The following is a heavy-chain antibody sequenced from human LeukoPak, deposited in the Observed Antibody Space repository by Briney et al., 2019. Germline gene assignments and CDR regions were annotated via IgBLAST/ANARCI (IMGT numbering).Heavy chain of an antibody. V-gene: IGHV4-39*01. CDR3: ARGRYYYDSGGYQSPYYYMDV. J-gene: IGHJ6*03. D-gene: IGHD3-22*01. Sequence: SSTLSLTCTVSGGSISINSYYWRWIRQPPGKGLQWIGSIYYSGGTYYNPSLRSRLTISVDTPKNQFSLKLSSVTAADTAVYYCARGRYYYDSGGYQSPYYYMDVWGKGTTVTVSS. CDR1: GGSISINSYY. CDR2: IYYSGGT.